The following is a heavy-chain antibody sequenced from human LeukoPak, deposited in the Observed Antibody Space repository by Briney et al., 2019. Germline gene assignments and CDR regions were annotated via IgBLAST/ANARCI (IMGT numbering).Heavy chain of an antibody. Sequence: GGSLRLSCAASGFTFSSYIMNWVRQAPGKGLEWVSSISSSSSYIYYADSVKGRFTISRDNAKNSLYLQMNSLRAEDTAVYYCARGLRAEDAFDIWGQGTMVTVSS. CDR3: ARGLRAEDAFDI. CDR1: GFTFSSYI. J-gene: IGHJ3*02. CDR2: ISSSSSYI. D-gene: IGHD3-10*01. V-gene: IGHV3-21*01.